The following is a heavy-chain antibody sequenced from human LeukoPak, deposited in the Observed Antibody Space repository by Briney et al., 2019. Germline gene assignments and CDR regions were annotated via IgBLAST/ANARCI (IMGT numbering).Heavy chain of an antibody. V-gene: IGHV1-2*02. Sequence: ASVRVSCKASGYTFTGYYMHWVRQAPGQGLEWMGWINPNSGGTNYAQKFQGRVTMTRDTSISTAYMELSRLRSDDTAVYYCARSYYDILTGYYESAFDIWGQGTMVTVSS. CDR2: INPNSGGT. CDR3: ARSYYDILTGYYESAFDI. CDR1: GYTFTGYY. J-gene: IGHJ3*02. D-gene: IGHD3-9*01.